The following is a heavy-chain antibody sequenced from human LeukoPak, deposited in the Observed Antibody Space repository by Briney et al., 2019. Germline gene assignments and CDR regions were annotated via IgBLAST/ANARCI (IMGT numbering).Heavy chain of an antibody. CDR2: ISVSGGST. CDR1: GFTFSSYA. J-gene: IGHJ6*03. Sequence: GGSLRLSCAASGFTFSSYAMSCVRQAPGKGLEWVSAISVSGGSTYYADSVKGRFTISRDNSKNTLYLQMNSLRAEDTAVYYCAKAPAPIGRSGSYFLYYYYYMDVWGKGTTVTVSS. CDR3: AKAPAPIGRSGSYFLYYYYYMDV. D-gene: IGHD3-10*01. V-gene: IGHV3-23*01.